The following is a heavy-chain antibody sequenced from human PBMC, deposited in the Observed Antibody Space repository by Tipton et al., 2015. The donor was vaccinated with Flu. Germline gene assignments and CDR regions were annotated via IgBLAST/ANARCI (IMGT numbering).Heavy chain of an antibody. V-gene: IGHV4-4*07. J-gene: IGHJ4*02. D-gene: IGHD3-10*01. CDR2: IYSSGIT. CDR3: ARGSGSGTFVSFDY. CDR1: GGSLSSFY. Sequence: TLSLTCTVSGGSLSSFYWTWIRQPAGKGLEWIGRIYSSGITKYNPSLKSRVTMSVDTSKNQFSLSLISVTAADTAVYYCARGSGSGTFVSFDYWGQGTLGAGSS.